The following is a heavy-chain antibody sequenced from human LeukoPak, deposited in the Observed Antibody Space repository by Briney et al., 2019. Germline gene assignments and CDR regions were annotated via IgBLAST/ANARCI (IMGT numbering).Heavy chain of an antibody. D-gene: IGHD2-2*01. Sequence: SETLSLTCTLSGGSLGVHYWSWIRQPPGKQLEWIGYVYHTGRTNYNPSLRSRVTMSVDAPKRRISLDLTSVTAADTAVYYCAMGHDQLLLHNWFDPWGQGIPVIVSS. J-gene: IGHJ5*02. CDR2: VYHTGRT. V-gene: IGHV4-59*11. CDR3: AMGHDQLLLHNWFDP. CDR1: GGSLGVHY.